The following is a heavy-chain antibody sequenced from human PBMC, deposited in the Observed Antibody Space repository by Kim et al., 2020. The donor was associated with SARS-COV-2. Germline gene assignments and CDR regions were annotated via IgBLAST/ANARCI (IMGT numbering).Heavy chain of an antibody. CDR3: ARAGGALYYDSEYGMDV. CDR2: IIPIFGTA. D-gene: IGHD3-10*01. V-gene: IGHV1-69*13. CDR1: GGTFSSYA. J-gene: IGHJ6*02. Sequence: SVKVSCKASGGTFSSYAISWVRQAPGQGLEWMGGIIPIFGTANYAQKFQGRVTITADESTSTAYMELSSLRSEDTAVYYCARAGGALYYDSEYGMDVWGQGTTVTVSS.